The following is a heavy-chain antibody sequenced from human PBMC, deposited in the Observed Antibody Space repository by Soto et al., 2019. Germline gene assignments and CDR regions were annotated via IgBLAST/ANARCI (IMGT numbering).Heavy chain of an antibody. D-gene: IGHD2-15*01. CDR2: IYTSGST. CDR1: GGSISSYY. J-gene: IGHJ5*02. V-gene: IGHV4-4*07. CDR3: ARDPICSGGSCYSWFDP. Sequence: SETLSLTCTVSGGSISSYYWSWIRQPAGKGLEWIGRIYTSGSTNYNPSLKSRVTMSVDTSKNQFSLKLSSVTAADTAVYYCARDPICSGGSCYSWFDPWGQGTLVTVSS.